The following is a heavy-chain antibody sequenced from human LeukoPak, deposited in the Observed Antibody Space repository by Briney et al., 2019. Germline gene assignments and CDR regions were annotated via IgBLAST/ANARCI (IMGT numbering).Heavy chain of an antibody. V-gene: IGHV3-74*01. CDR1: GFTFSSDW. D-gene: IGHD1-1*01. CDR2: INSDGIDT. J-gene: IGHJ3*02. Sequence: GGSLRLSCVASGFTFSSDWMHWVRQAPGKGLVWVSRINSDGIDTGYADSVKGRFTISRDNAKNSLYLQMNSLRDEDTAVYYCARDNEEGAFDIWGQGTMVTVSS. CDR3: ARDNEEGAFDI.